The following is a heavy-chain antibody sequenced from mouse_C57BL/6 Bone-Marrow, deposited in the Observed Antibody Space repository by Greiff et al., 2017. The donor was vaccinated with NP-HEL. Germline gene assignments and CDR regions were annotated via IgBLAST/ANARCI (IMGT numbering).Heavy chain of an antibody. V-gene: IGHV5-4*01. D-gene: IGHD2-3*01. CDR2: ISDGGSYT. Sequence: EVQLVESGGGLVKPGGSLKLSCAASGFTFSSYAMSWVRQTPEKRLEWVATISDGGSYTYYPDNVKGRFTISRDNAKNNLYLQMSHLKSEDTAMYYCARGWLLRRDAMDYWGQGTSVTVSS. CDR3: ARGWLLRRDAMDY. CDR1: GFTFSSYA. J-gene: IGHJ4*01.